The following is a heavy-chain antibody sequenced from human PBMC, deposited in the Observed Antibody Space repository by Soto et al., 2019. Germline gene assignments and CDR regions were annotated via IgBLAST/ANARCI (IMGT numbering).Heavy chain of an antibody. J-gene: IGHJ6*03. Sequence: SETLSLTCAVYGGSFSGYYWSWIRQPPGKGLEWIGEINHSGSTNYNPSLKSRVTISVDTPKNQFSLKLSSVTAADTAVYYCARGRKPLGSGLGSHYYYHYMDVWGKGTTVPVSS. CDR1: GGSFSGYY. D-gene: IGHD2-2*03. CDR3: ARGRKPLGSGLGSHYYYHYMDV. V-gene: IGHV4-34*01. CDR2: INHSGST.